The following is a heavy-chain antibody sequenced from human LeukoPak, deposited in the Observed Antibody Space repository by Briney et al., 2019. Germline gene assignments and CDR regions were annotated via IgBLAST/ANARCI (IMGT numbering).Heavy chain of an antibody. CDR2: IYTSGST. J-gene: IGHJ4*02. V-gene: IGHV4-61*02. CDR3: ARTNGIVGATGY. Sequence: PSETLSLTCTVSGGSISSGSYYWSWIRQPAGKGLEWIGRIYTSGSTNYNPSLKSRVTISVDTSKNQFSLKLSSVTAADTAVYYCARTNGIVGATGYWGQGTLVTVSS. CDR1: GGSISSGSYY. D-gene: IGHD1-26*01.